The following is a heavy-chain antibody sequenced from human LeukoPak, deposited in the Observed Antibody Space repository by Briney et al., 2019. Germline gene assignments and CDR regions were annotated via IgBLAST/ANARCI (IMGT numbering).Heavy chain of an antibody. V-gene: IGHV3-23*01. Sequence: GGSLRLSCVASGFTFSIHGISWVRQAPGKGLEWVSTTSGGDDSTYYTDSVRGRFTISRDNSKDTLYLQMNSLRAEDTALYYCAKVWWGRRTLDYWGQGNQVTVSS. J-gene: IGHJ4*02. CDR1: GFTFSIHG. CDR3: AKVWWGRRTLDY. D-gene: IGHD3-16*01. CDR2: TSGGDDST.